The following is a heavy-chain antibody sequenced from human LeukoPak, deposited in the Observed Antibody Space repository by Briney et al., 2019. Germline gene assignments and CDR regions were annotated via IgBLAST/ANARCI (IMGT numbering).Heavy chain of an antibody. Sequence: TGGSLRLSCAASGFTFSSYWMHWVRQAPGKGLVCVSRIKSDGSSTSYADSVKGRFTISRDDVKNALYLQMNSLRAEDTAVYYCARAYNSHFDYWGQGALVTVSS. CDR3: ARAYNSHFDY. CDR1: GFTFSSYW. CDR2: IKSDGSST. J-gene: IGHJ4*02. V-gene: IGHV3-74*01. D-gene: IGHD1-1*01.